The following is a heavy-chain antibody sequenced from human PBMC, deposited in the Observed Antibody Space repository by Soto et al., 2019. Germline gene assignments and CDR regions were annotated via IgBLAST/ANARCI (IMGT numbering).Heavy chain of an antibody. J-gene: IGHJ5*02. CDR2: ITWRSGAV. Sequence: EVQLVESGGGLVQPGRSLRLSCAASGFTFDEYAMHWVRQAPWKGLEWVSGITWRSGAVGYADSVKGRFTISRDNAKNSLYLQMNSLTTEDTGLYYCIKSQGNWFDPWGQGTLVTVSS. CDR3: IKSQGNWFDP. V-gene: IGHV3-9*01. D-gene: IGHD3-10*01. CDR1: GFTFDEYA.